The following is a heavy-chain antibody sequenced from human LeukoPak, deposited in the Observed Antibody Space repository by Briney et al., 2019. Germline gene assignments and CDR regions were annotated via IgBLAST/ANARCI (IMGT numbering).Heavy chain of an antibody. V-gene: IGHV3-53*01. CDR3: ARVWELAYDH. CDR1: GFTFSSYW. J-gene: IGHJ4*02. D-gene: IGHD3-10*01. Sequence: GGSLRLSCAASGFTFSSYWMSWVRQAPGKGLEWVSIIYSDGSTYYADTVKGRFTISRDISKNTVDLLVNSPRAEDTAMYYCARVWELAYDHWGQGTLVTVSS. CDR2: IYSDGST.